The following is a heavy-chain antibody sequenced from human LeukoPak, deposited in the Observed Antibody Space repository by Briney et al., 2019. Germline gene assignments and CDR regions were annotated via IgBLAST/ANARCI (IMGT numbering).Heavy chain of an antibody. J-gene: IGHJ3*02. CDR3: AVITHPTDDAFDI. CDR1: GYTFTSYD. CDR2: MNPNSGNT. Sequence: ASVKVPCKASGYTFTSYDINWVRQATGQGLEWMGWMNPNSGNTGYAQKFQGRVTMTRNTSISTAYMELSSLRSEDTAVYYCAVITHPTDDAFDIWGQGTMVTVSS. V-gene: IGHV1-8*01. D-gene: IGHD3-10*01.